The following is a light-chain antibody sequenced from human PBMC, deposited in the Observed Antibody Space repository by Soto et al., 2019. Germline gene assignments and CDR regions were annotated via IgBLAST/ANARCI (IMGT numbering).Light chain of an antibody. Sequence: EIVLTQSPATLSLSPGERATLSCGASQSVSSSYLAWYQQKPGRARRLLIYDSSSMATGLPDRFSGSGSGTAFPLTISRLDPEDFAVYYCQQCGSSPFTFGQGTKLEIK. CDR1: QSVSSSY. CDR2: DSS. CDR3: QQCGSSPFT. V-gene: IGKV3D-20*01. J-gene: IGKJ2*01.